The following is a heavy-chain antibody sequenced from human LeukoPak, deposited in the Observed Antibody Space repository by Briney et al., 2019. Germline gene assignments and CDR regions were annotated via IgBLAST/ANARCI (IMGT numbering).Heavy chain of an antibody. J-gene: IGHJ3*02. D-gene: IGHD3-10*01. CDR1: GFTFSSYS. CDR3: ARTVWFGESYDAFDI. V-gene: IGHV3-30*14. Sequence: GGSLRLSCAASGFTFSSYSMNWVRQAPGKGLEWLAFIKYDGTNKYYADSVKGRFTISRDNSKNTLYLQMNSLRAEDTAVYYCARTVWFGESYDAFDIWGQGTMVTVSS. CDR2: IKYDGTNK.